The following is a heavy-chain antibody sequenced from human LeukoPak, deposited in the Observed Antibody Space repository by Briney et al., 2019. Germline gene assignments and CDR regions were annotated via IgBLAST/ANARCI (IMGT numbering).Heavy chain of an antibody. CDR1: GGSISSSSYY. V-gene: IGHV4-39*01. D-gene: IGHD2-2*03. Sequence: SETLSLTCTVSGGSISSSSYYWGWIRQPPGKGLEWIGSIYYSGSTYYNPSLKSRVTISVDTSKNQFSLKLSSVTAADTAVYYCATHLGSDYFDYWGQGTLVTVSS. CDR3: ATHLGSDYFDY. J-gene: IGHJ4*02. CDR2: IYYSGST.